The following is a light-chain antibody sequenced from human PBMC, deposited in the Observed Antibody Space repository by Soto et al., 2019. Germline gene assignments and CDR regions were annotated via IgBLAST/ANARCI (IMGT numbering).Light chain of an antibody. CDR3: QHNNGYSWT. Sequence: DIQMTQSPSTLSASVGDRVTITCRASQSIRSWLAWYQQKPGKAPKVLIYDASSLESGVPSRFSGSGSGTEFTLTISSLQPDDFATYYCQHNNGYSWTFGQGTRWISN. CDR1: QSIRSW. CDR2: DAS. V-gene: IGKV1-5*01. J-gene: IGKJ1*01.